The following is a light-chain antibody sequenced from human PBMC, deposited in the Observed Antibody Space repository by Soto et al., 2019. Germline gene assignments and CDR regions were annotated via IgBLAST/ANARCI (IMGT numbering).Light chain of an antibody. CDR3: QQYSNLIT. CDR2: DAS. Sequence: IQMTQSPSTLSASVGDRVTITCRASESISRWLAWYQQKLGKAPKLLIYDASNLETGVPSRFSGSGSGTYFTFTISSLQPEDFATYYCQQYSNLITFGQGTRLEIK. CDR1: ESISRW. V-gene: IGKV1-5*01. J-gene: IGKJ5*01.